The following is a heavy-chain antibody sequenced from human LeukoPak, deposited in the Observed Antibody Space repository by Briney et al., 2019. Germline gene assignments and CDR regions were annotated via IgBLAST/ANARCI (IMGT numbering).Heavy chain of an antibody. V-gene: IGHV4-59*01. Sequence: SSETLSLTCTVSGGSTNSYYWSWIRQSPGKGLEWIGYVAYSGSTNYNPSHKSRVTISLDTSKNQFSLKLCSVTAADTAVYYCARTVSGYYFNAWGPGTLVTVSS. CDR1: GGSTNSYY. CDR2: VAYSGST. J-gene: IGHJ5*02. CDR3: ARTVSGYYFNA. D-gene: IGHD5-12*01.